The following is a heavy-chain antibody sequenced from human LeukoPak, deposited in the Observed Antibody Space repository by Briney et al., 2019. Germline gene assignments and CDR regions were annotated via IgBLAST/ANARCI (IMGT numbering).Heavy chain of an antibody. Sequence: PSETLSLTCAVSGGSFSGYYWSWIRQPPGKGLEWIGEINHSGSTNYNPSLKSRVTISVDTSKNQFSLKLSSVTAADTAVYYCARPDEYSSSSEYYFDYWGQGTLVTVSS. CDR2: INHSGST. CDR3: ARPDEYSSSSEYYFDY. D-gene: IGHD6-6*01. V-gene: IGHV4-34*01. J-gene: IGHJ4*02. CDR1: GGSFSGYY.